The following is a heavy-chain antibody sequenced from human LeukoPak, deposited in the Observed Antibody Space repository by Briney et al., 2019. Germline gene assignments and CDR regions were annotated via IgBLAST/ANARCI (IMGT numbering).Heavy chain of an antibody. CDR2: ISPGGGTT. CDR3: AKSPGLYDSSGYYRPSSMDV. Sequence: GGSLRLSCAVSGFAFGSEAMSWVRQSPARGLEWVASISPGGGTTYYADSVKGRFTISRDNSKNTLYLQMNSLRAEDTAVYYCAKSPGLYDSSGYYRPSSMDVWGQGTTVTVSS. CDR1: GFAFGSEA. D-gene: IGHD3-22*01. J-gene: IGHJ6*02. V-gene: IGHV3-23*01.